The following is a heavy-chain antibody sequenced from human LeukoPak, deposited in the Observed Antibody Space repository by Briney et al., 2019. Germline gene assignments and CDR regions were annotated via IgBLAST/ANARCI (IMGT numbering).Heavy chain of an antibody. V-gene: IGHV4-59*08. Sequence: SETLSLTCTVFGDSLSSHYWSWIRQSPGKGLEWIGYIYGSGSTRYDPSRRSRVTISEDTSNNQCSLKLASVTAADTAVYYCARNVGWYTYDSWGQGTPVTVSS. CDR2: IYGSGST. CDR1: GDSLSSHY. CDR3: ARNVGWYTYDS. D-gene: IGHD2-8*01. J-gene: IGHJ4*02.